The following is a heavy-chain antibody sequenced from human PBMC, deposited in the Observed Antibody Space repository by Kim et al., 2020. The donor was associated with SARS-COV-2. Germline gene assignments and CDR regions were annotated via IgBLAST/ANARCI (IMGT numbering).Heavy chain of an antibody. J-gene: IGHJ4*01. D-gene: IGHD5-12*01. CDR1: GFTFSSYS. CDR2: IGGSGTYT. CDR3: AKSPTGYVPDY. V-gene: IGHV3-23*01. Sequence: GGSLRLSCAASGFTFSSYSMSWVRQAPGKGLEWVSVIGGSGTYTHYADSVKSRFTISRDNSKNTLFLQMNSLRDEDTAVYFCAKSPTGYVPDYWGHGTVV.